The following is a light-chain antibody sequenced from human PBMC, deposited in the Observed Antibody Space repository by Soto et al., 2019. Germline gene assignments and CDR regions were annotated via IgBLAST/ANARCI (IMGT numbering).Light chain of an antibody. J-gene: IGKJ1*01. CDR2: WAS. CDR1: QSLLYSSNNKNY. CDR3: QQYYSTPWT. V-gene: IGKV4-1*01. Sequence: DIVMTQSSDSLAVSLGERATINCKSSQSLLYSSNNKNYLAWYQQKPGQPPKLLIYWASIRESGVPDRFSGSGSGTDFTLPISSLQAEDVAVYYCQQYYSTPWTFGQGTKVEIK.